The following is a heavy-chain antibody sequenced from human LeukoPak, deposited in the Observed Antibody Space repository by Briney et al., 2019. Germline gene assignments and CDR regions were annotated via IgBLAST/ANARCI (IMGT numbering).Heavy chain of an antibody. CDR2: INHSGST. CDR3: ARLSAGWYYY. D-gene: IGHD6-19*01. V-gene: IGHV4-34*01. J-gene: IGHJ4*02. CDR1: GGSFSGYY. Sequence: PSETLSLTCAVYGGSFSGYYWSWIRQPPGKGLEWIGEINHSGSTNYNPSLKSRVTISVNTSKNQFSLKLSSVTAADTAVYYCARLSAGWYYYWGQGTLVTVSS.